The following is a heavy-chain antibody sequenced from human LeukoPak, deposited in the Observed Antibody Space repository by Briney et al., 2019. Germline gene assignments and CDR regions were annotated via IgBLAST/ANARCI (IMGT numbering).Heavy chain of an antibody. J-gene: IGHJ3*02. D-gene: IGHD3-10*01. CDR2: IYYSGST. CDR1: GGSISSSSYY. CDR3: ARGRSGWFDAFDI. Sequence: SETLSLTCTVSGGSISSSSYYWGWIRQPPGKGLEWIGSIYYSGSTYYNPSLKSRVTISVDTSKNQFSLKLSSVTAADTAVYYCARGRSGWFDAFDIWGQGTMVTVSS. V-gene: IGHV4-39*07.